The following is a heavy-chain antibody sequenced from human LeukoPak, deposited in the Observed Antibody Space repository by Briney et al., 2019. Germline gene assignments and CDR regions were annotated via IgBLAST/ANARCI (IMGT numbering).Heavy chain of an antibody. Sequence: PGGSLRLSCAASGFTVSSNYMSWVRQAPGKGLEWVSVIYSGGSTYYADSVKGRFTISRDNSKNTLYLQMNSLRAEDTAVYYCAKDQAGGMYYYDSSGSKRVYWGQGTLVTVSS. J-gene: IGHJ4*02. CDR1: GFTVSSNY. CDR2: IYSGGST. D-gene: IGHD3-22*01. CDR3: AKDQAGGMYYYDSSGSKRVY. V-gene: IGHV3-53*01.